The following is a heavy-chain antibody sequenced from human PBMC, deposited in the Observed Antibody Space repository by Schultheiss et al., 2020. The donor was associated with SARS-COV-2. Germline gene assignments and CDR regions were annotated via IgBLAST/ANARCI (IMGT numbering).Heavy chain of an antibody. J-gene: IGHJ6*02. CDR3: AKEVIAAAGGDYYYYGMDV. V-gene: IGHV3-9*01. D-gene: IGHD6-13*01. CDR2: ISWNSGSI. CDR1: GFTFDDYA. Sequence: SLRLSCAASGFTFDDYATHWVRQAPGKGLEWVSGISWNSGSIGYADSVKGRFTISRDNAKNSLYLQMNSLRAEDTALYYCAKEVIAAAGGDYYYYGMDVWGQGTTVTVSS.